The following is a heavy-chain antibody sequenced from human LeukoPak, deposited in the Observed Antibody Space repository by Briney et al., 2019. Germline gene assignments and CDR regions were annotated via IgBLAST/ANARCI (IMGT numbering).Heavy chain of an antibody. CDR2: ISNNGGYT. V-gene: IGHV3-23*01. J-gene: IGHJ6*02. CDR1: GFTFSSSA. Sequence: QAGGSLRLSCAASGFTFSSSAMSWVRQAPGKGLEWVSAISNNGGYTYYADSVQGRFTISRDNSKSTLCLQMNSLRSEDTAVFYCARGYGSSVRLIGMVVWGQGTTVTVSS. D-gene: IGHD3-16*01. CDR3: ARGYGSSVRLIGMVV.